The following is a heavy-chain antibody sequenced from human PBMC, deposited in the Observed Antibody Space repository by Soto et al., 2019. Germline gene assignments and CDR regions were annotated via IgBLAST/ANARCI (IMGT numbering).Heavy chain of an antibody. CDR3: AREIPSRYYDILAFDY. Sequence: GGSLRLSCSTSGVTCTNHAMHWVRQTPGKGLEYVSSVRTNGESTYYADSVKGRFIISRDNSNSTLHLQMSSLRSEDTAVYYCAREIPSRYYDILAFDYWGQGTLVTVSS. D-gene: IGHD3-9*01. J-gene: IGHJ4*02. CDR2: VRTNGEST. V-gene: IGHV3-64D*06. CDR1: GVTCTNHA.